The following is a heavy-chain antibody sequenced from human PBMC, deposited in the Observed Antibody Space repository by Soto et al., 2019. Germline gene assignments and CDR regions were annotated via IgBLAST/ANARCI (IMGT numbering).Heavy chain of an antibody. J-gene: IGHJ6*02. CDR3: GRTKDYVYGVDV. V-gene: IGHV4-4*02. Sequence: QVQLQESGPGLVKPSGTLSLTCAVSGTSISSSQWWSWVRQPPGKGLEWIGEIYHNERTNYNPSLKSRLTMSLDKSKNQVSLELRSVTAADTTTYYCGRTKDYVYGVDVWGQGTTVTVSS. CDR2: IYHNERT. CDR1: GTSISSSQW.